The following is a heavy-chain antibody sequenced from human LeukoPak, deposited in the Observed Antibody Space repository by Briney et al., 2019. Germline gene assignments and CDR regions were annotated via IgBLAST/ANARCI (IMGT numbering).Heavy chain of an antibody. J-gene: IGHJ6*02. CDR2: ISWNSGSI. CDR3: AKMPHYYYYGMDV. CDR1: GFTFDDYA. V-gene: IGHV3-9*01. D-gene: IGHD2-2*01. Sequence: GGSLRLSCAASGFTFDDYAMHWVRQAPGKGLEWVSGISWNSGSIGYADSAKGRFTISRDNAKNSLYLQMNSLRAEDTALYYCAKMPHYYYYGMDVWGQGTTVTVSS.